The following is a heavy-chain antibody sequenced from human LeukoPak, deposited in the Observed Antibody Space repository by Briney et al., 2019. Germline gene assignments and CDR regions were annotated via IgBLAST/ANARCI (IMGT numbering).Heavy chain of an antibody. CDR1: GFRFNTFW. V-gene: IGHV3-7*01. D-gene: IGHD4/OR15-4a*01. CDR3: ARDTLGEGEDANYAVYYFDY. Sequence: PGGSLRLSCAASGFRFNTFWVSWVRQAPGKGLEWVANIKQDGNEKYYADSVKGRFTISRDNGKNSLDLQMNSLRADDTAFYYCARDTLGEGEDANYAVYYFDYWGQGTVVTVSS. CDR2: IKQDGNEK. J-gene: IGHJ4*02.